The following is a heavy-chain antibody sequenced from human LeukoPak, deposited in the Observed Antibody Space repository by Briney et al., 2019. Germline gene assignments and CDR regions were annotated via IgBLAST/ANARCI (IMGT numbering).Heavy chain of an antibody. CDR2: VTDSGGRT. Sequence: SGGSLRLSCAASGFTFSSFAMSWVRQAPGKGLEWVSSVTDSGGRTFYADSVRGRLTISRDNSNNTLYLQVNSLRVEDTAVYYCAKDPYYYDGSGYYYEYFHHWGQGTLVVVSS. D-gene: IGHD3-22*01. CDR1: GFTFSSFA. CDR3: AKDPYYYDGSGYYYEYFHH. J-gene: IGHJ1*01. V-gene: IGHV3-23*01.